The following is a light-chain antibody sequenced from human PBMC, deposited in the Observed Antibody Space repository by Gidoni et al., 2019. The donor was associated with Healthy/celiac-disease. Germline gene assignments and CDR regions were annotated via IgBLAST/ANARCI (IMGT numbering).Light chain of an antibody. V-gene: IGKV3-11*01. CDR3: QQRSNWPPNT. CDR1: QSVSSY. Sequence: EIVLTQSTATLSLSPGERATLSCRAMQSVSSYLAWYQQKPGQAPRLLIYDASNSATGIPARFSGSGSGTDFTLTISSLEPEDFAVYYCQQRSNWPPNTFGQGTRLEIK. CDR2: DAS. J-gene: IGKJ5*01.